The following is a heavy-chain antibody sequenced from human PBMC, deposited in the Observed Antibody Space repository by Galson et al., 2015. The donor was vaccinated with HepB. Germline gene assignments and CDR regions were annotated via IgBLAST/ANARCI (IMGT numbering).Heavy chain of an antibody. CDR3: ARSNDDYGDYGFDY. CDR2: IIPIFGTA. V-gene: IGHV1-69*06. D-gene: IGHD4-17*01. CDR1: GGTFSSYA. J-gene: IGHJ4*02. Sequence: SVKVSCKASGGTFSSYAISWVRQAPGQGLEWMGGIIPIFGTANYAQKFQGRVTITADKSTSTAYMELSSLRSEDTAVYYCARSNDDYGDYGFDYWGQGTLVTVSS.